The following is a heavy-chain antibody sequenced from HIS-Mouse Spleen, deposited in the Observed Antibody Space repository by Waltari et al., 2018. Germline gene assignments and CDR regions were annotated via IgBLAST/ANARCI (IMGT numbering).Heavy chain of an antibody. CDR2: IYWNDDK. J-gene: IGHJ4*02. D-gene: IGHD3-9*01. Sequence: QITLKESGPTLVKPTQTLTLTCTFSGFSLSTSGVGVGWIRQPPGKALEWLALIYWNDDKRYSPALKSRLTITKYTSKNQVVLTMTNMDPVDTATYYCAHVSRYYDILTGYYFDYWGQGTLVTVSS. V-gene: IGHV2-5*01. CDR1: GFSLSTSGVG. CDR3: AHVSRYYDILTGYYFDY.